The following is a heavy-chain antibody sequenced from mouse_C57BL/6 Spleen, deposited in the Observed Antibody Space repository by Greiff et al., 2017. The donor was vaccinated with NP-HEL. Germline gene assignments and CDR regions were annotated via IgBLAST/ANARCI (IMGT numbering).Heavy chain of an antibody. V-gene: IGHV3-6*01. J-gene: IGHJ1*03. D-gene: IGHD2-3*01. CDR3: ASIYDGYYWYFDV. CDR1: GYSITSGYY. Sequence: EVQLVESGPGLVKPSQSLSLTCSVTGYSITSGYYWNWIRQFPGNKLEWMGYISYDGSNNYNPSLKNRISITRDTSKNQFFLKLNSVTTEDTATYYCASIYDGYYWYFDVWGTGTTVTVSS. CDR2: ISYDGSN.